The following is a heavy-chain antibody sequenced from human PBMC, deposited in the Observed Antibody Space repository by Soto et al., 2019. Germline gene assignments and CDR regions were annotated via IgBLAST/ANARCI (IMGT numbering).Heavy chain of an antibody. Sequence: SVKVSCKASGGTFSSYAISWVRQAPGQGLEWMGGIIPIFGTANYAQKFQGRVTITADESTSTAYMELSSLRSEDTAVYYCARVEASRRDFWSGYLDYWGQGTLVTVSS. CDR3: ARVEASRRDFWSGYLDY. J-gene: IGHJ4*02. V-gene: IGHV1-69*13. D-gene: IGHD3-3*01. CDR1: GGTFSSYA. CDR2: IIPIFGTA.